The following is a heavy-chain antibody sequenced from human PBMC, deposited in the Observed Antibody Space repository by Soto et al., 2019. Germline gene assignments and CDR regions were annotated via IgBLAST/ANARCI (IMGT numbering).Heavy chain of an antibody. D-gene: IGHD1-26*01. J-gene: IGHJ6*02. Sequence: QVQLVQSGAEVKKPGSSVKVSCKASGGTFSSYAISWVRQAPGQGLEWMGGSIPIFGTANYAQKFQGRVTITADESTSTADMELRSLRSEDTAVYYCARGARGAYYYYYYGMDVWGQGTTVTVSS. CDR3: ARGARGAYYYYYYGMDV. CDR2: SIPIFGTA. CDR1: GGTFSSYA. V-gene: IGHV1-69*12.